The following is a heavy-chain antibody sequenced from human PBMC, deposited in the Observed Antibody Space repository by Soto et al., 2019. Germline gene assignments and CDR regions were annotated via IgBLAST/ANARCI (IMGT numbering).Heavy chain of an antibody. CDR2: IVVGSGNT. CDR1: GFTFPSSA. J-gene: IGHJ4*02. V-gene: IGHV1-58*01. CDR3: AKGLGAPDY. Sequence: ASVKVSCKASGFTFPSSAVQWVRQARGQRLEWIARIVVGSGNTNYAQKFQERLTISRDMSKNTLYLQMNSLRAEDTAVYYCAKGLGAPDYWGQGTLVTVSS. D-gene: IGHD1-26*01.